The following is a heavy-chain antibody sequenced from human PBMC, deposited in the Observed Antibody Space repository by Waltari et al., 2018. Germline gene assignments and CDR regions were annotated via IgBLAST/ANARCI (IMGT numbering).Heavy chain of an antibody. CDR1: GFTFSSYW. Sequence: EVQLVESGGGLVQPGGSLSLSCAASGFTFSSYWMSWVRQAPGKGLEWVANIKQDGSEKYYVDSVKGRFTISRDNAKNSLYLQMNSLRAEDTAVYYCARGDYGDYGAYFDYWGQGTLVTVSS. V-gene: IGHV3-7*01. CDR2: IKQDGSEK. CDR3: ARGDYGDYGAYFDY. D-gene: IGHD4-17*01. J-gene: IGHJ4*02.